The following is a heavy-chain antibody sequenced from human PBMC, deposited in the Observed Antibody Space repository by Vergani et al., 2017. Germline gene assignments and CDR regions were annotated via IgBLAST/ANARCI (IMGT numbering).Heavy chain of an antibody. J-gene: IGHJ6*03. D-gene: IGHD1-1*01. V-gene: IGHV3-23*01. Sequence: EVQLLESGGSLKQPGGSVRLSCAASGFTFSTYAMHWVRQAPGKGLEWVSALTGGGGSTYYADSFKGRFIISRDNSKNTLYLEMNALRAEDTAVYYCARDFLTRVTTLDYYYMGVWGKGTTVTVSS. CDR1: GFTFSTYA. CDR3: ARDFLTRVTTLDYYYMGV. CDR2: LTGGGGST.